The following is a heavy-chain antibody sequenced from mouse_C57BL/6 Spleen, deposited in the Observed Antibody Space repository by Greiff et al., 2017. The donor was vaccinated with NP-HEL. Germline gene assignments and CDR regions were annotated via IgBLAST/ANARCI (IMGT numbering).Heavy chain of an antibody. Sequence: EVKVEESGGGLVKPGGSLKLSCAASGFTFSSYAMSWVRQTPEKRLEWVATISDGGSYTYYPDNVKGRFTISRDNAKNNLYLQMSHLKSEDTAMYYCARPGSSYGFAYWGQGTLVTVSA. CDR2: ISDGGSYT. CDR1: GFTFSSYA. D-gene: IGHD1-1*01. J-gene: IGHJ3*01. CDR3: ARPGSSYGFAY. V-gene: IGHV5-4*03.